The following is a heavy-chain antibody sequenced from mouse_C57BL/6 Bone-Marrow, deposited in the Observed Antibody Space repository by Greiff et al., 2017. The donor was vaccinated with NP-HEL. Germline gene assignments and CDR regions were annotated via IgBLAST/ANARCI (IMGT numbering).Heavy chain of an antibody. CDR2: IYPRSGNT. V-gene: IGHV1-81*01. J-gene: IGHJ3*01. CDR3: AIEEGSCAY. CDR1: GYTFTSYG. Sequence: QVQLQQSGAELARPGASVKLSCKASGYTFTSYGISWVKQRTGQGLEWIGEIYPRSGNTCYNEKFKGKATMTADKSSSTAYMELRSLTSEYSAVYFCAIEEGSCAYWGQGTLVTVSA.